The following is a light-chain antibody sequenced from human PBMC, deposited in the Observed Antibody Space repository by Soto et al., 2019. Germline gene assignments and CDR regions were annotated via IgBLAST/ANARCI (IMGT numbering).Light chain of an antibody. CDR1: TGAVTSGYY. Sequence: QAVVTQEPSLTVSPGGTVTLTCASSTGAVTSGYYPNWFQQKAGQAPRVLIYSTSNKHSWTPARFSGSLLVGKAALTLSGVQPEDEAEYYCLLFYGDAWVFGGGTKLTVL. V-gene: IGLV7-43*01. CDR2: STS. CDR3: LLFYGDAWV. J-gene: IGLJ3*02.